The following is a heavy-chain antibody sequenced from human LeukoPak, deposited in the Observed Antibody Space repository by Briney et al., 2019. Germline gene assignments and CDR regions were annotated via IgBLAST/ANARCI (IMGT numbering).Heavy chain of an antibody. V-gene: IGHV1-2*02. CDR2: INPNSGGT. CDR3: ARDETGTVDY. D-gene: IGHD1-1*01. J-gene: IGHJ4*02. Sequence: GASVKVSCKASGYTFTGYYMHWVRQAPGQGLERMGWINPNSGGTNYAQKFQGRVTMTRDTSISTAHMELSRLRSDDTAVYYCARDETGTVDYWGQGTLVTVSS. CDR1: GYTFTGYY.